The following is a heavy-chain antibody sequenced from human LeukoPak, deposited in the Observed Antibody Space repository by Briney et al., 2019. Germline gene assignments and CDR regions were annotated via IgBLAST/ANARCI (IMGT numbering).Heavy chain of an antibody. D-gene: IGHD3-10*01. Sequence: GGSLRLSCAASGFSVSVNYMTWVRQAPGKWLEWVSVIYSGGNTYYSDSVKGRFTISRDNSKNTLFLQMNSLKSEDTAMYYCARAVGFHYPFDIWGQGTVVAVSS. CDR1: GFSVSVNY. J-gene: IGHJ3*02. CDR3: ARAVGFHYPFDI. V-gene: IGHV3-66*02. CDR2: IYSGGNT.